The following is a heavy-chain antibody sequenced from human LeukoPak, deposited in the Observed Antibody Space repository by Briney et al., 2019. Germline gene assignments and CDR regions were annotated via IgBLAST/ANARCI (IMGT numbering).Heavy chain of an antibody. D-gene: IGHD5-12*01. CDR2: ISGSGGST. CDR3: AKDKLYSGYDYAYYYYYGMDV. Sequence: GGSLRLSCAASGFTFSSYAMSWVRQAPGKGLEWVSAISGSGGSTYYADSVKGRFTISRDNSKNTLYLQMNSLRAEDTAVYYCAKDKLYSGYDYAYYYYYGMDVWGQGTTVTVSS. V-gene: IGHV3-23*01. J-gene: IGHJ6*02. CDR1: GFTFSSYA.